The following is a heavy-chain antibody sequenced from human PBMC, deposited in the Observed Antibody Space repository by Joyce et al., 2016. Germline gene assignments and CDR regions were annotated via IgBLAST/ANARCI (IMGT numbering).Heavy chain of an antibody. Sequence: EVQLVESGGGLVKPGGSLRISCAASGFTFSTWGMSWFRRAPGKGLEGVPAISSDSTYIFYADSVKGRFTVSRDNAKNSLYLQMNSLRAEDTAVFFCARGGIVYDYSMDLWGQGTTVTVSS. CDR2: ISSDSTYI. V-gene: IGHV3-21*02. CDR3: ARGGIVYDYSMDL. D-gene: IGHD3-22*01. J-gene: IGHJ6*02. CDR1: GFTFSTWG.